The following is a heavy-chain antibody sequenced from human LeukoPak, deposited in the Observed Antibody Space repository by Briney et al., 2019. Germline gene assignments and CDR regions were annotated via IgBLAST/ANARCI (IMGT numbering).Heavy chain of an antibody. V-gene: IGHV1-18*01. Sequence: ASVKVSCKASGYTFTSYGISWVRQAPGQGLEWMGWISAYNGNTNYAQKLQGRVTVTRDTSTSTVYMELSNLRSEDTAVYFCAATLYVWGSFPDAFDIWGQGTLVTVSS. CDR2: ISAYNGNT. CDR3: AATLYVWGSFPDAFDI. J-gene: IGHJ3*02. CDR1: GYTFTSYG. D-gene: IGHD3-16*01.